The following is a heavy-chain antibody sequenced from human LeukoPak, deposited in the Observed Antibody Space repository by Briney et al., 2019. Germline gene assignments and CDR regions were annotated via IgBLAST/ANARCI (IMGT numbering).Heavy chain of an antibody. Sequence: TGGSLRLSCAASGFTFSSYAMSWVRQAPGKGPEWVSAISGSGGSTYYADSVKGRFTISRDNSKNTLYLQMNSLRAEDTAVYYCAKDPYYDSNYYFDYWGQGTLVTVSS. CDR3: AKDPYYDSNYYFDY. D-gene: IGHD3-22*01. J-gene: IGHJ4*02. CDR1: GFTFSSYA. CDR2: ISGSGGST. V-gene: IGHV3-23*01.